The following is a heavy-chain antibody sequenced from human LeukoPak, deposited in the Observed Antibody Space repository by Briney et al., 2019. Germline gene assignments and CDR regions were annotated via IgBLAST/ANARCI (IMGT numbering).Heavy chain of an antibody. Sequence: ASVKVSCKASGYTFPGYYMHWVRQAPGQGLEWMGWINPNSGGTNYAQKFQGRVTMTRDTSISTAYMEPSRLRSDDTAVYYCAREHSSSSGKVFDYWGQGTLVTVSS. CDR2: INPNSGGT. CDR3: AREHSSSSGKVFDY. J-gene: IGHJ4*02. CDR1: GYTFPGYY. V-gene: IGHV1-2*02. D-gene: IGHD6-6*01.